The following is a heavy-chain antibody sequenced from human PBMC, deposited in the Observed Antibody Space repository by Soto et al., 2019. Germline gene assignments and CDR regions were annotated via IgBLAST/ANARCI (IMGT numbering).Heavy chain of an antibody. V-gene: IGHV4-4*02. J-gene: IGHJ3*01. CDR2: IYHSGSP. CDR1: SGSIFTTNW. Sequence: QGQLQESGPGLVKPSGTLSLTCSASSGSIFTTNWWSWVRQSPGRGLQWIWDIYHSGSPKYNPSLKSRVSISIDNFNYRLFLNQTSVTAADTAVYYCARKPDVATAKVGGGYVCDVWGQGTMVSCSS. D-gene: IGHD3-16*01. CDR3: ARKPDVATAKVGGGYVCDV.